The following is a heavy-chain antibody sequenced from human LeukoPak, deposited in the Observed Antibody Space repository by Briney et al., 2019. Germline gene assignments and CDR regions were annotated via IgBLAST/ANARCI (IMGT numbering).Heavy chain of an antibody. CDR3: AGSYDTSGYFDY. J-gene: IGHJ4*02. CDR1: GFTFSSYG. V-gene: IGHV3-30*02. CDR2: IWYDGSNK. D-gene: IGHD3-22*01. Sequence: PGGSLRLSCAASGFTFSSYGMHWVRQAPGKGLEWVAFIWYDGSNKYYADSVKGRLTISRDNSKNTLYLQMNSLRAKDTAVYYCAGSYDTSGYFDYWGQGTLVTVSS.